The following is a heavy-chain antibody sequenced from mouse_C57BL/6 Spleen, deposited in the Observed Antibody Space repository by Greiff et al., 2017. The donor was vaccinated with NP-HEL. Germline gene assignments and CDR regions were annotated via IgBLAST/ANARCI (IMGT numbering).Heavy chain of an antibody. CDR1: GYSITSGYY. J-gene: IGHJ4*01. CDR3: ARRYLGAMDY. CDR2: ISYDGSN. D-gene: IGHD1-1*01. Sequence: VQLKESGPGLVKPSQSLSLTCSVTGYSITSGYYWNWIRQFPGNKLEWMGYISYDGSNNYNPSLKNRISITRDTSKNQFFLKLNSVTTEDTATYYCARRYLGAMDYWGQGTSVTVSS. V-gene: IGHV3-6*01.